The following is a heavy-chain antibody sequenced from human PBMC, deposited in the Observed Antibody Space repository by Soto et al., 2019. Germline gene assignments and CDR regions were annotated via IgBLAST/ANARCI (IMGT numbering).Heavy chain of an antibody. Sequence: SEPLSLTCTVSGGSISSSSYYWGWIRQPPGKGLEWIGSIYYSGSTYYNPSLKSRVTISVDTSKNQFSLKLSSVTAADTAVYYCARTLDYDFWSGQIYYYYGMDVWGQGTTVTVSS. CDR3: ARTLDYDFWSGQIYYYYGMDV. V-gene: IGHV4-39*01. D-gene: IGHD3-3*01. J-gene: IGHJ6*02. CDR1: GGSISSSSYY. CDR2: IYYSGST.